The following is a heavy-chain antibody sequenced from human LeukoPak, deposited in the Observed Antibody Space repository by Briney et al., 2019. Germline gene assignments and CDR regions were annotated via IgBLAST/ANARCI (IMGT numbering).Heavy chain of an antibody. CDR3: ARADIIYDYVWGSYRYNGFDY. CDR2: ISAYNGNT. J-gene: IGHJ4*02. D-gene: IGHD3-16*02. CDR1: GYTFTSYG. Sequence: ASVKVSCKASGYTFTSYGISWVRQAPGQGLEWMGWISAYNGNTNYAQKLQGRVTMTTDTSTSTAYMELRSLRSDDTAVYHCARADIIYDYVWGSYRYNGFDYWRQGTLVTVSS. V-gene: IGHV1-18*01.